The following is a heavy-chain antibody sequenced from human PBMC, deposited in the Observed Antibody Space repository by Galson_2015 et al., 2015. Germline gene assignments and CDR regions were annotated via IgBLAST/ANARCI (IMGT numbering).Heavy chain of an antibody. V-gene: IGHV4-34*01. Sequence: SGSTNYNPSLKSRVTISVDTSKNQFSLKLSSVTAADTAVYYCARTLRITIFGVVMGAFDIWGQGTMVTVSS. CDR3: ARTLRITIFGVVMGAFDI. J-gene: IGHJ3*02. CDR2: SGST. D-gene: IGHD3-3*01.